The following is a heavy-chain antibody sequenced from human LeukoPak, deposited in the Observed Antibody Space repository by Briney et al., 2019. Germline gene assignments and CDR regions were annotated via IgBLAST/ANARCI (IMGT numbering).Heavy chain of an antibody. Sequence: GGSLRLSCAASGFTFTSYGISWVRQAPGQGLEWMGWISAYNGNTNYAQKLQGRVTMTTDTSTSTAYMELRSLRSDDTAVYYCARVASWYPPFDYWGQGTLVTVSS. CDR1: GFTFTSYG. V-gene: IGHV1-18*01. J-gene: IGHJ4*02. CDR2: ISAYNGNT. CDR3: ARVASWYPPFDY. D-gene: IGHD6-13*01.